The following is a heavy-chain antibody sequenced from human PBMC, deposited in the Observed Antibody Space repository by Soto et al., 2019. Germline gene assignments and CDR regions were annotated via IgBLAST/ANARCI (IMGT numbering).Heavy chain of an antibody. Sequence: PGGSLRLSCAASGFTFSSYWMSWVRQAPGKGLEWVANIKQDGSEKYYVDSVKGRFTISRDNAKNSLYLQMNSLRAEDTAVYYCARDRLGPFDAFDIWGQGTMVTVSS. CDR1: GFTFSSYW. CDR3: ARDRLGPFDAFDI. CDR2: IKQDGSEK. V-gene: IGHV3-7*01. D-gene: IGHD3-22*01. J-gene: IGHJ3*02.